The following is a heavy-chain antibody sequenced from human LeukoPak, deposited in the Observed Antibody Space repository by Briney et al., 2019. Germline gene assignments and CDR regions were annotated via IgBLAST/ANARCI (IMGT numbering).Heavy chain of an antibody. V-gene: IGHV3-23*01. CDR1: GFTFSSYT. J-gene: IGHJ4*02. CDR2: ITTSDGNT. CDR3: VKNSGWYCLDY. Sequence: GGSLRLSCAASGFTFSSYTMSWVRQAPGKGLEWVSTITTSDGNTYYADSVKGRFTVSRDNSKNTLFLQMNSLRAEDTAVYYCVKNSGWYCLDYWGQGITVIVSS. D-gene: IGHD6-13*01.